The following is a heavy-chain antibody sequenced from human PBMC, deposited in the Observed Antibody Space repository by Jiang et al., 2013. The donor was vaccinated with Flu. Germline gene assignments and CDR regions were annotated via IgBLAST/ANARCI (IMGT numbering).Heavy chain of an antibody. CDR1: GYTFTSYA. D-gene: IGHD3-22*01. CDR3: ARAALFYDSSGYYSYTPDY. V-gene: IGHV7-4-1*02. J-gene: IGHJ4*02. CDR2: INTNTGNP. Sequence: QSGSELKKPGASVKVSCKASGYTFTSYAMNWVRQAPGQGLEWMGWINTNTGNPTYAQGFTGRFVFSLDTSVSTAYLQISSLKAEDTAVYYCARAALFYDSSGYYSYTPDYWGQGTLVTVSS.